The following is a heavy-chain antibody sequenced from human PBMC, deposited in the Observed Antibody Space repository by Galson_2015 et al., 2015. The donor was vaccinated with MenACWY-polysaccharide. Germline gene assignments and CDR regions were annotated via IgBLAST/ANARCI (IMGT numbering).Heavy chain of an antibody. CDR2: ILNNGRP. CDR1: GDSITSAGYY. CDR3: AGIPSTMSSFGWFDP. V-gene: IGHV4-31*03. J-gene: IGHJ5*02. Sequence: TLSLTCTVSGDSITSAGYYWTWIRQHPETGLEWIGYILNNGRPKSNPSLRSRVTVSSDTSRNQFSLTLTSVTAADTATYYCAGIPSTMSSFGWFDPWGQGILATVSS. D-gene: IGHD3-3*01.